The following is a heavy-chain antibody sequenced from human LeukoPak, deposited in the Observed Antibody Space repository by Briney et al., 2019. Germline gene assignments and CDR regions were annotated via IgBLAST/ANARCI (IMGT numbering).Heavy chain of an antibody. Sequence: GGSLRLSCAASGFTLSSYWMHWVRRAPGKGLVWLSRISSDGTITTYADPVKGRFTISRDDAKNTLYLQMNSLRAEDTAVYYCASDIGDWGQGTLVTVSS. J-gene: IGHJ4*02. D-gene: IGHD3-10*01. V-gene: IGHV3-74*03. CDR1: GFTLSSYW. CDR2: ISSDGTIT. CDR3: ASDIGD.